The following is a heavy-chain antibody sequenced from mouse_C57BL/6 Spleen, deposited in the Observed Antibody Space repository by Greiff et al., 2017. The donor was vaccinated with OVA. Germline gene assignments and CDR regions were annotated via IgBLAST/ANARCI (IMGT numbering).Heavy chain of an antibody. CDR2: INPSTGGT. Sequence: EVKLLESGPELVKPGASVKISCKASGYSFTGYYMNWVKQSPEKSLEWIGEINPSTGGTTYNQKFKAKATLTVDKSSSTAYMQLKSLTSEDSAVYYCARSYYDYDGAMDYWGQGTSVTVSS. J-gene: IGHJ4*01. D-gene: IGHD2-4*01. V-gene: IGHV1-42*01. CDR3: ARSYYDYDGAMDY. CDR1: GYSFTGYY.